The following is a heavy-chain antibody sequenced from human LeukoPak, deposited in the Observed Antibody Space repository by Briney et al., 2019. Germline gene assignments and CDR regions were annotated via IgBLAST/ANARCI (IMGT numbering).Heavy chain of an antibody. CDR2: IRQDGSVN. CDR1: GFTFSSYW. Sequence: GGSLRLSCEASGFTFSSYWMSWVRQAPGKGLEWVATIRQDGSVNHCVDSVKGRFTVSRDNAKNTLYLQMNSLRAEDTAVYYCARAFSYYGSGTEGWFDPWGQGTLVTVSS. J-gene: IGHJ5*02. V-gene: IGHV3-7*01. CDR3: ARAFSYYGSGTEGWFDP. D-gene: IGHD3-10*01.